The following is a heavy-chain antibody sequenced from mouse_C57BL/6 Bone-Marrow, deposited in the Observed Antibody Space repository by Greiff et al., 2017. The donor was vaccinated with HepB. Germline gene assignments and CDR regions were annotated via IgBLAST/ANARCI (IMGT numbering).Heavy chain of an antibody. D-gene: IGHD2-2*01. V-gene: IGHV1-81*01. CDR2: IYPRSGNT. J-gene: IGHJ3*01. CDR1: GYTFTSYG. CDR3: ARWGIYYGNDVGWFAY. Sequence: VKLMESGAELARPGASVKLSCKASGYTFTSYGISWVKQRTGQGLEWIGEIYPRSGNTYYNEKFKGKATLTADKSSSTAYMELRSLTSEDSAVYFCARWGIYYGNDVGWFAYWGQGTLVTVSA.